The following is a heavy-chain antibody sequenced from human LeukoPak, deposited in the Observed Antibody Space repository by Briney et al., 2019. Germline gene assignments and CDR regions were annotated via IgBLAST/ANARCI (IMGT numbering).Heavy chain of an antibody. V-gene: IGHV4-59*01. CDR1: GGSISNYY. Sequence: SETLSLTCTVSGGSISNYYWSWIRQPAGKGLEWIGYIYYSGSTNYNPSLKSRVTISVDTSKNQFSLKLSSVTAADTAVYYCARVFGPIAARRDEYYYYYYMDVWGKGTTVTVSS. D-gene: IGHD6-6*01. CDR3: ARVFGPIAARRDEYYYYYYMDV. J-gene: IGHJ6*03. CDR2: IYYSGST.